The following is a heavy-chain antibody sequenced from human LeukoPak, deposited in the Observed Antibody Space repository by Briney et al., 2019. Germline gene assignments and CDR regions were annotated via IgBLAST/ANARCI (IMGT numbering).Heavy chain of an antibody. V-gene: IGHV3-7*04. CDR2: IKQYGSEE. CDR3: SRGLHNFDY. Sequence: PGGSLRLSCAASGFSFSTFWMTWVRQAPGKSLEWVANIKQYGSEEYYVDSVKGRFTISRDNGKNSLYLQMSSLRAEDTAVYYCSRGLHNFDYWGQGTLVSVSS. CDR1: GFSFSTFW. J-gene: IGHJ4*02.